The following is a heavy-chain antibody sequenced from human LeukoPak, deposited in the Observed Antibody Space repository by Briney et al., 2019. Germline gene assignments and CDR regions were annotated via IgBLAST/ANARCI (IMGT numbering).Heavy chain of an antibody. V-gene: IGHV3-21*01. J-gene: IGHJ3*02. CDR2: ISSSSSYI. D-gene: IGHD2-15*01. Sequence: GGSLRLSCAASGFTFSSYSMNWVRQAPGKGLEWVSSISSSSSYIYYADSVKGRFTISRDNSKNTLYLQMNSLRAEDTAVYYCARDPPYCSGGSCYSRDAFDIWGQGTMVTVSS. CDR1: GFTFSSYS. CDR3: ARDPPYCSGGSCYSRDAFDI.